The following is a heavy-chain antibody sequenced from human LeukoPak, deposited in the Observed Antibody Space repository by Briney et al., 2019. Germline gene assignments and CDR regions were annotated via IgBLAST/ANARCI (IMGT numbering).Heavy chain of an antibody. CDR3: TTGLAGFSPYSSSFDY. V-gene: IGHV3-23*01. CDR1: GFTFSSYA. J-gene: IGHJ4*02. Sequence: GGSLRLSCAASGFTFSSYAMSWVRQAPGKGLEWVSAISGSGGSTYYADSVKGRFTISRDNSKNTLYLQMNSLKTEDTAVYYCTTGLAGFSPYSSSFDYWGQGTLVTVSS. D-gene: IGHD6-13*01. CDR2: ISGSGGST.